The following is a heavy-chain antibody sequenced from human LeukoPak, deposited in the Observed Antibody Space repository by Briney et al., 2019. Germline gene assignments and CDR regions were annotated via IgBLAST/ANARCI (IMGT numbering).Heavy chain of an antibody. Sequence: GGSLRLSCAASGFTFSNYWMHWVRQAPGKGLVWVSRINSDGSSTNYADSVKGRFTISRVNAKNTLYLQMNSLRAEDTAVYYCALTRGSGWFYYWGQGTLVTVSS. J-gene: IGHJ4*02. CDR3: ALTRGSGWFYY. CDR2: INSDGSST. V-gene: IGHV3-74*01. D-gene: IGHD6-19*01. CDR1: GFTFSNYW.